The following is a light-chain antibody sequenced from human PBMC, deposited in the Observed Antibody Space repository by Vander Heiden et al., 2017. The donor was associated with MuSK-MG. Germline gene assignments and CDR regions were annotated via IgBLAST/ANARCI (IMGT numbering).Light chain of an antibody. J-gene: IGKJ1*01. Sequence: EIVLTQSPGTLSLSPGERATLSCRASQSVSRGYLAWYQQRQGQAPRLLMYDISRRATGIPDRFSGSGSETDFTLTISSLEPEDFAMYYCQQDGDSPQTFGQGTKVE. CDR1: QSVSRGY. V-gene: IGKV3-20*01. CDR3: QQDGDSPQT. CDR2: DIS.